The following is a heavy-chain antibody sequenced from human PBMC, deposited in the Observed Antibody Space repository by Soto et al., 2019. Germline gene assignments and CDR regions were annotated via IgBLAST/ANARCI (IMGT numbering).Heavy chain of an antibody. CDR2: TYTSSGST. Sequence: NPSETLSLTCTVSGGSISSYYWIWIRQPAGKGLEWIGHTYTSSGSTNYNPSLKTRVTMSVDTSNNQFSLKLSSVTAADTAVYYCARSVYTEGGWLFDYWGQGTLVTVSS. D-gene: IGHD6-19*01. J-gene: IGHJ4*02. CDR1: GGSISSYY. V-gene: IGHV4-4*07. CDR3: ARSVYTEGGWLFDY.